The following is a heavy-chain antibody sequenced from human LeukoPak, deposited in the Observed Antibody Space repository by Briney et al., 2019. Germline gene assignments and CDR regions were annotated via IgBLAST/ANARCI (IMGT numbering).Heavy chain of an antibody. CDR1: GFTFSSYS. D-gene: IGHD3-22*01. CDR2: ISSSSSYI. V-gene: IGHV3-21*01. J-gene: IGHJ4*02. CDR3: ARVYYYDSSGYYPPGYFDY. Sequence: GGSLRLPCAASGFTFSSYSMNWVRQAPGKGLEWVSSISSSSSYIYYADSVKGRFTISRDNAKNSLYLQMNSLRAEDTAVYYCARVYYYDSSGYYPPGYFDYWGQGTLVTVSS.